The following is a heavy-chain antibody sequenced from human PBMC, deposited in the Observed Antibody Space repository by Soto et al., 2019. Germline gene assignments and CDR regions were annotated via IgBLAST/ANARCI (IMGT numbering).Heavy chain of an antibody. CDR1: GFTFSSYA. V-gene: IGHV3-23*01. Sequence: PGGSLRLSCAASGFTFSSYAMSWVRQAPGKGLEWVSTISDSAGRTYYADSVKGRFTISRDNSKNTLYLQMNSLRADDTAVYYCGDGSVALSTDYWGQGTLVTVSS. J-gene: IGHJ4*02. CDR3: GDGSVALSTDY. CDR2: ISDSAGRT. D-gene: IGHD6-19*01.